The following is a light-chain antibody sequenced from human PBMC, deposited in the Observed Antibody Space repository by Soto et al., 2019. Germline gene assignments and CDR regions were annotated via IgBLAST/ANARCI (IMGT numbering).Light chain of an antibody. V-gene: IGKV1-9*01. CDR1: QDISTY. CDR2: PAS. Sequence: DIQLTQSPSFLSASVGDRVTVSCRASQDISTYLAWFQQKPGKVPQLLVYPASTLQDGVPSRFSGLGSGTEFTLTISSLQSEDFAVYYCQQYSHWPRTFGQGTKVEVK. CDR3: QQYSHWPRT. J-gene: IGKJ1*01.